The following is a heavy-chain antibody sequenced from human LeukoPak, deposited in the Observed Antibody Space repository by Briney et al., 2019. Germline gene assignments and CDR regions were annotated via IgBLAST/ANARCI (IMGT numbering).Heavy chain of an antibody. V-gene: IGHV3-48*01. CDR2: ISGSTTVI. J-gene: IGHJ6*03. CDR3: ARGLYYMDV. Sequence: GGSLRLSCAASGFSFNTHTLAWVRQAPGKGLEWVSYISGSTTVIHYADSVKGRFTISRDNAKNSLYLQMSSLKVEDTAKYYYARGLYYMDVWGNGTTVTVSS. CDR1: GFSFNTHT.